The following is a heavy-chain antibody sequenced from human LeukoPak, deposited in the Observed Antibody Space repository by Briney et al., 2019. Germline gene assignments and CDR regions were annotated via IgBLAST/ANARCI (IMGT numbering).Heavy chain of an antibody. CDR1: GGSFSGYY. D-gene: IGHD6-13*01. V-gene: IGHV4-34*01. Sequence: SETLSLTCAVYGGSFSGYYWSWIRQPPGKRLEWIGEINHSRSTNYNPSLKSRVTISVDTSKNQFSLKLSSVTAADTAMYYCARGRGAAAEYYFDYWGQGTLVTVSS. J-gene: IGHJ4*02. CDR2: INHSRST. CDR3: ARGRGAAAEYYFDY.